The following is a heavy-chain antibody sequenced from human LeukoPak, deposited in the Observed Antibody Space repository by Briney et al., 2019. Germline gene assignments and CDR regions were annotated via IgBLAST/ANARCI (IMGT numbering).Heavy chain of an antibody. V-gene: IGHV3-21*04. CDR2: ITSSSSYI. J-gene: IGHJ3*02. Sequence: PGGSLRLSCAASGFTFSSYWMSWVRQAPGKGPEWVSSITSSSSYIYYADSVKGRFTISRDNAKNSLYLQMNSLRAEDTALYYCARDAYPMVVVAASDAFDIWGQGTMVTVSS. D-gene: IGHD2-15*01. CDR3: ARDAYPMVVVAASDAFDI. CDR1: GFTFSSYW.